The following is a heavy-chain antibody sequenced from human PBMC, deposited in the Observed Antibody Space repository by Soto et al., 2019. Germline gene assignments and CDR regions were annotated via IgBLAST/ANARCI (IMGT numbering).Heavy chain of an antibody. CDR1: GYTFTSYG. Sequence: VASVKVSCKASGYTFTSYGISWVRQAPGQGLEWMGWISAYNGNTNYAQKLQGRVTMTTDTSTSTAYMELRSLRSDDTAVYYCARGPLDSSGWYTWFDPWGQGTLVTVSS. V-gene: IGHV1-18*01. D-gene: IGHD6-19*01. CDR3: ARGPLDSSGWYTWFDP. CDR2: ISAYNGNT. J-gene: IGHJ5*02.